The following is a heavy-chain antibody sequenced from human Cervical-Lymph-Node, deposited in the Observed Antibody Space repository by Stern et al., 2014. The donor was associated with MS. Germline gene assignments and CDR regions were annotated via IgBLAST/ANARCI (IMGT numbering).Heavy chain of an antibody. D-gene: IGHD2-2*01. CDR3: AKGGIVVVPAAINYYYGMDV. Sequence: VQLMQSGGGLVQPGGSLRLSCAASGFTFSSYAMSWVRQAPGEGLEWVSAISGGGGSTYYADSVKGRFTISRDNSKNTLYLQMNSLRAEDTAVYYCAKGGIVVVPAAINYYYGMDVWGQGTTVTVSS. CDR2: ISGGGGST. CDR1: GFTFSSYA. J-gene: IGHJ6*02. V-gene: IGHV3-23*01.